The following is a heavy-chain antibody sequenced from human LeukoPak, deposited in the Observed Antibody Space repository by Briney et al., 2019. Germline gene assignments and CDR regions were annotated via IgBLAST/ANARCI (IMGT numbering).Heavy chain of an antibody. CDR2: IRYDGSNK. J-gene: IGHJ4*02. CDR1: GFTFSSYG. Sequence: PGGSLRLSCAASGFTFSSYGMHWVRQAPGKGLEWVAFIRYDGSNKYYADSVKGRFTISRDNSKNTLYLQMNSLRAEDTAVYYCARFWGSYGSGSYYFDYWGQGTLVTVSS. CDR3: ARFWGSYGSGSYYFDY. V-gene: IGHV3-30*02. D-gene: IGHD3-10*01.